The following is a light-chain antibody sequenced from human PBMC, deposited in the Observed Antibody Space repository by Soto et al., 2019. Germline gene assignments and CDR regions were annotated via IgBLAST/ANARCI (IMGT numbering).Light chain of an antibody. CDR3: SSFTDTGTVM. CDR1: SSDVGAHHS. J-gene: IGLJ3*02. Sequence: QSVLTQPASVSGSPGQSFTISCTGTSSDVGAHHSVSWYQQHPGKAPKLLIFDVSNRPSGVSNRFSGSKSGNTASLTISGLHAEDDADYYCSSFTDTGTVMFGGGTKLTVL. CDR2: DVS. V-gene: IGLV2-14*03.